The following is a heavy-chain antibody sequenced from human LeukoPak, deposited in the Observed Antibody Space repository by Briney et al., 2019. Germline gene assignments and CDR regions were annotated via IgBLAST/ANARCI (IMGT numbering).Heavy chain of an antibody. CDR1: GFTVSSNY. V-gene: IGHV3-53*01. CDR3: ARDALRRNYFDY. CDR2: IYSGGST. D-gene: IGHD4-17*01. Sequence: GGSLRLSCAASGFTVSSNYMSWVRQAPGKGLEWVSVIYSGGSTYYADSVKGRSTISRDNSKNTLYLQMNSLRAEDTAAYYCARDALRRNYFDYWGQGTLVTVSS. J-gene: IGHJ4*02.